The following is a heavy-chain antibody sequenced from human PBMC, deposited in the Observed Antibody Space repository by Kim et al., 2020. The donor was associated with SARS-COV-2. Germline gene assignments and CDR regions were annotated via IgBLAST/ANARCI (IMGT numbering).Heavy chain of an antibody. CDR1: GYTFTSYA. J-gene: IGHJ2*01. CDR3: ASQVWCSGGSCHYWYFDL. Sequence: ASVKVSCKASGYTFTSYAMHWVRQAPGQRLEWMGWINAGNGNTKYSQKFQGRVTITRDTSASTAYMELSSLRSEDTAVYYCASQVWCSGGSCHYWYFDLWGRGTLVTVSS. CDR2: INAGNGNT. D-gene: IGHD2-15*01. V-gene: IGHV1-3*01.